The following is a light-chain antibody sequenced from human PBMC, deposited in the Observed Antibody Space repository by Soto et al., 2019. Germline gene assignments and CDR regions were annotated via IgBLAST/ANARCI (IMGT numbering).Light chain of an antibody. CDR1: QSVGSSY. CDR3: QQYGSSPPYT. V-gene: IGKV3-20*01. CDR2: GAS. Sequence: EIVLTQSPGTLSLSPGERATLSCRASQSVGSSYLAWYQQKPGQAPRLLIYGASSRATGIPDKFSGSGSGTDFTLTISRLELEDFVVYYCQQYGSSPPYTFGQGTKLEIK. J-gene: IGKJ2*01.